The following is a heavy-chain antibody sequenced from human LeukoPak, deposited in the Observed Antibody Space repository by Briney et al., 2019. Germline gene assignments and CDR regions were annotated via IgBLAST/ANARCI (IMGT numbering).Heavy chain of an antibody. J-gene: IGHJ6*03. CDR2: ISAYNGNT. CDR3: ARDRYCSSTSCQSYMDV. CDR1: GYTFTSYG. V-gene: IGHV1-18*01. D-gene: IGHD2-2*01. Sequence: ASVKVSCKASGYTFTSYGISWVRQAPGQGLEWMGWISAYNGNTNYAQKLQGRVTMTTDTSTSTAYMELRSLRSDDTAVCYCARDRYCSSTSCQSYMDVWGKGTTVTVSS.